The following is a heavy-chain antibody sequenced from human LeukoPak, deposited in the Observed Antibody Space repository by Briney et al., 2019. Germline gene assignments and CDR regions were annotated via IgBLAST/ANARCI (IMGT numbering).Heavy chain of an antibody. CDR1: GDSVSSNSAA. Sequence: SQTLSLTCAISGDSVSSNSAAWNWIRQSPSRGLEWLGRTYYRSKWYNDYAVSVKSRITINPDTSKNQFSLQLNSVTPEDTAVYYCARDKVTMVRGVSVSWFDPWGQGTLVTVSS. CDR3: ARDKVTMVRGVSVSWFDP. V-gene: IGHV6-1*01. CDR2: TYYRSKWYN. J-gene: IGHJ5*02. D-gene: IGHD3-10*01.